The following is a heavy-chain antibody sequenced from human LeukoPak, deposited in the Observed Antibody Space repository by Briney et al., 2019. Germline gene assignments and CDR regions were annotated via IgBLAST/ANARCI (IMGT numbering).Heavy chain of an antibody. D-gene: IGHD3-10*02. Sequence: PGGSLRLSCAASGFTFSNAWMSWVRQAPGKGLEWVGRIKSKTDGGTTDYAAPVKGRFTISRDDSKNTLYLQMDSLKTEDTAVYYCTTEAAVYYVSFSGGSDHWAQEPLVTVPS. J-gene: IGHJ5*02. CDR1: GFTFSNAW. CDR3: TTEAAVYYVSFSGGSDH. CDR2: IKSKTDGGTT. V-gene: IGHV3-15*01.